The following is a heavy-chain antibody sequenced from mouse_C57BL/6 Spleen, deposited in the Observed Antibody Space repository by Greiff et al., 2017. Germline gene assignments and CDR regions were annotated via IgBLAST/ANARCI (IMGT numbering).Heavy chain of an antibody. V-gene: IGHV1-42*01. CDR1: GYSFTGYY. CDR3: AGYASSSYYLDY. CDR2: INPSTGGT. J-gene: IGHJ2*01. Sequence: VQLQQSGPELVKPGASVKISCKASGYSFTGYYMNWVKQSPEKSLEWIGEINPSTGGTTYNQKFKAKATLTVDKSSSTAYMQLKSLTSEDSAVYYSAGYASSSYYLDYWGQGTTLTVSS. D-gene: IGHD1-1*01.